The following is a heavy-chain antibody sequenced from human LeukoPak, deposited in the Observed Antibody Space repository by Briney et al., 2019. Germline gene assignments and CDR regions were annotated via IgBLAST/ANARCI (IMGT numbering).Heavy chain of an antibody. V-gene: IGHV4-31*02. Sequence: SQTLSLTCTVSGDSISSGDYYWRWIRQHPGKGLEWIGYIYYSGYTYYNPSLKSRFTISVDTSKNQFSLKLSSVTAADTAVYYCARAPRDTNSWYYFDYWGQGTLVSVSS. CDR2: IYYSGYT. J-gene: IGHJ4*02. CDR3: ARAPRDTNSWYYFDY. D-gene: IGHD5-18*01. CDR1: GDSISSGDYY.